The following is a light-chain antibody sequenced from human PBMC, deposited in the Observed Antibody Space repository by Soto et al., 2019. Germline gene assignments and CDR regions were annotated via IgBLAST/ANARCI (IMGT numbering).Light chain of an antibody. J-gene: IGKJ2*01. Sequence: DIQVTQSPSSLSASVGDRVTITCRASQSIRSYLNWSQQKPGKAPKLLIYAASSLQSGVTSRFSGSGSGTDFTLTISSLQPEDFATYYCHQTYSIPYTFGQGTKLEIK. CDR3: HQTYSIPYT. CDR1: QSIRSY. CDR2: AAS. V-gene: IGKV1-39*01.